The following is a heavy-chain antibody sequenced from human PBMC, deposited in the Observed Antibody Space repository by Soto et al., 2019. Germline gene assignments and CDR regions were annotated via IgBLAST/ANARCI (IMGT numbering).Heavy chain of an antibody. J-gene: IGHJ4*02. CDR3: VRTPLEYYYDSSGYYY. V-gene: IGHV1-69*13. D-gene: IGHD3-22*01. CDR2: IIPIFGTA. Sequence: GASVKVSCKASGGTFSSYAISWVRQAPGQGLEWMGGIIPIFGTANYAQKFQGRVTITADESTSTAYMELSSLRSEDTAVYYCVRTPLEYYYDSSGYYYWGQGTLVTVSS. CDR1: GGTFSSYA.